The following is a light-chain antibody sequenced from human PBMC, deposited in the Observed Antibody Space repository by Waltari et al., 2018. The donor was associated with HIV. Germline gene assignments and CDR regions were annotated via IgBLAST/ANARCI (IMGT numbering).Light chain of an antibody. CDR2: QDD. J-gene: IGLJ2*01. V-gene: IGLV3-1*01. CDR1: SVGSPA. CDR3: HAWDKNDVV. Sequence: SFELAQPPSVSVSPGETATIPCIVDSVGSPAVFWYFQMSGQAPMLVIYQDDTRPSGIAGRFSASRSGRTATLTISGTQAMYEGDYYCHAWDKNDVVFGGGTKLTVL.